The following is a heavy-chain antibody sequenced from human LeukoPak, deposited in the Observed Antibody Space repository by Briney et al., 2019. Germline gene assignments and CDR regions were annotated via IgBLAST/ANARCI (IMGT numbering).Heavy chain of an antibody. CDR1: GGSFSGYY. D-gene: IGHD3-22*01. V-gene: IGHV4-34*01. CDR3: ASGSYDSSGFSLGY. CDR2: INHSGST. Sequence: SETLSLTCAVYGGSFSGYYWSWIRQPPGKGLEWIGEINHSGSTNYNPSLKSRVTISVDTSKNQFSLRLSSVTAADTAVYYCASGSYDSSGFSLGYWGQGTLVTVSS. J-gene: IGHJ4*02.